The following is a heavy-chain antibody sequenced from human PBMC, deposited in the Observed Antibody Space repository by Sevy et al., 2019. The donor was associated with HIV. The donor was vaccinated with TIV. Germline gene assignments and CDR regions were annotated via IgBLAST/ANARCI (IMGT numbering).Heavy chain of an antibody. CDR1: GFTFSNAW. Sequence: GGSLRLSCAASGFTFSNAWMSWVRQAPGKGLEWVGRIKSKTDGGTTDYAAPGKSRFTISRDDSKNTLYLQMNSLKTEDTAVYYCTTTNTYSSSWYGGEWFDPWGQGTLVTVSS. V-gene: IGHV3-15*01. CDR2: IKSKTDGGTT. D-gene: IGHD6-13*01. J-gene: IGHJ5*02. CDR3: TTTNTYSSSWYGGEWFDP.